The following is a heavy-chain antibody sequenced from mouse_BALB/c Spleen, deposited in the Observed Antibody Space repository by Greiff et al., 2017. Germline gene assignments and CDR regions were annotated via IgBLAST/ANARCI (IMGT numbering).Heavy chain of an antibody. CDR3: ARYYKGYYYAMDY. D-gene: IGHD1-3*01. CDR1: GDSITSGY. CDR2: ISYSGST. Sequence: EVQVVESGPSLVKPSQTLSLTCSVTGDSITSGYWNWIRKFPGNKLEYMGYISYSGSTYYNPSLKSRISITRDTSKNQYYLQLNSVTTEDTATYYCARYYKGYYYAMDYWGQGTSVTVSS. J-gene: IGHJ4*01. V-gene: IGHV3-8*02.